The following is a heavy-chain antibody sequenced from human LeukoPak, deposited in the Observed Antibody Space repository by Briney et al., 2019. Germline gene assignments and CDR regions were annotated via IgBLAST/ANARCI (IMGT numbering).Heavy chain of an antibody. V-gene: IGHV1-18*01. J-gene: IGHJ4*02. D-gene: IGHD3-22*01. Sequence: ASVKVSCKASGYTFTSYGISWVRQAPGQGLEWMGWISAYNGITNYAQKPQGRVTMTTDTSTSTAYMELRSLRSDDTAVYYCARDTYYSDSSGYFDYWGQGTLVTVSS. CDR1: GYTFTSYG. CDR2: ISAYNGIT. CDR3: ARDTYYSDSSGYFDY.